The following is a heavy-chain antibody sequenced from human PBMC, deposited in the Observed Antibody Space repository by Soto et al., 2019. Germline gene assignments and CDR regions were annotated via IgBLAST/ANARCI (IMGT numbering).Heavy chain of an antibody. CDR2: AYYSGDT. V-gene: IGHV4-59*01. D-gene: IGHD2-8*01. CDR1: SDSISSYY. Sequence: SETLSLTCTVSSDSISSYYWSWIRQPPGKGREWIGYAYYSGDTGYNPSLKSRVTMAVDTSKSQVSLKLSSVTAADTAVYYCARDRSTYGGGGTGEVKENWFDPWGQGALVTVSS. CDR3: ARDRSTYGGGGTGEVKENWFDP. J-gene: IGHJ5*02.